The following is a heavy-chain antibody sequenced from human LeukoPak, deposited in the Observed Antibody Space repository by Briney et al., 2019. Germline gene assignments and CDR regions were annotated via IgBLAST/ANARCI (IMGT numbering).Heavy chain of an antibody. CDR1: GFTFSSYG. V-gene: IGHV3-30*18. J-gene: IGHJ4*02. Sequence: GGSLRLSCAASGFTFSSYGMHWVRQAPGKGLERVAVISYDGSNKYYADSVKGRFTISRDNSKNTLYLQMNSLRAEDTAVYYCAKDRRCYYDSSGSYDYWGQGTRVTVSS. D-gene: IGHD3-22*01. CDR2: ISYDGSNK. CDR3: AKDRRCYYDSSGSYDY.